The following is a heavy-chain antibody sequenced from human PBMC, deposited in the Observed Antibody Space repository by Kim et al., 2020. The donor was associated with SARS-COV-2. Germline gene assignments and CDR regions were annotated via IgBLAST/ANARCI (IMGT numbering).Heavy chain of an antibody. D-gene: IGHD2-2*01. J-gene: IGHJ6*02. Sequence: SETLSLTCTVSGGSISSYYWSCIRQPPGKGLEWIGYIYYSGSTNYNPSLKSRVTISVDTSKNQFSLKLSSVTAADTAVYYCARQLIYCSSTSCYDNYYYYGMDVWGQGTTVTVSS. V-gene: IGHV4-59*08. CDR2: IYYSGST. CDR3: ARQLIYCSSTSCYDNYYYYGMDV. CDR1: GGSISSYY.